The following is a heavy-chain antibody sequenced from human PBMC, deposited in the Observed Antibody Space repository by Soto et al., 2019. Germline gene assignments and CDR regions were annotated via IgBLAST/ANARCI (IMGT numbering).Heavy chain of an antibody. Sequence: QVQLVESGGGVVKPGRSLRLSCADSGFTFSSYAMHWVRQAPGKGLEWVAVISYDGSNKYYADSVKGRFTISRDNSKNTLYLQMNSLRAEDTAVYYCARSTYYYDSSGAAFDYWGHGTRVTVSS. J-gene: IGHJ4*01. V-gene: IGHV3-30-3*01. D-gene: IGHD3-22*01. CDR2: ISYDGSNK. CDR3: ARSTYYYDSSGAAFDY. CDR1: GFTFSSYA.